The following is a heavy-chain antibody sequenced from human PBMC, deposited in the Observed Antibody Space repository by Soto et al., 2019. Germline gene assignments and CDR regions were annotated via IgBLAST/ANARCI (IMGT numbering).Heavy chain of an antibody. CDR2: ISSNGGST. CDR1: GFTFSSYA. D-gene: IGHD4-4*01. V-gene: IGHV3-64*01. Sequence: EVQLVESGGGLVQPGGSLRLSCAASGFTFSSYAMHWVRQAPGKGLEYVSAISSNGGSTYYANSVKGRFTISRDNSKNTLYLQMGSLSAEDMAVYYCASPRWGYSDAFDIWGQGTMVTVSS. CDR3: ASPRWGYSDAFDI. J-gene: IGHJ3*02.